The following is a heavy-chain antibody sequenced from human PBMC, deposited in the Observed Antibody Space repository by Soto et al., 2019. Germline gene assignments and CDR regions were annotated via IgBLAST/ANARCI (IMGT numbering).Heavy chain of an antibody. Sequence: QITLKESGPTLVKPTQTLTLTCTFSGFSLSTSGVAVGWIRLPPGRALEWLALIYWDDDKRYSPSLNSRLSITKDSSKNQVVLTMTNMEPVDTATYYCAHRLSSGWYWIYWGQGTLVTFSS. J-gene: IGHJ4*02. CDR3: AHRLSSGWYWIY. CDR2: IYWDDDK. CDR1: GFSLSTSGVA. V-gene: IGHV2-5*02. D-gene: IGHD6-19*01.